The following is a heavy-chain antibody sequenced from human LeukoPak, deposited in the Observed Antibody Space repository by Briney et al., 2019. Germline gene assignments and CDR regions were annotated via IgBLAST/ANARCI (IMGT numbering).Heavy chain of an antibody. D-gene: IGHD3-22*01. V-gene: IGHV3-23*01. CDR3: AKENYHYYDSSGYYYFDY. J-gene: IGHJ4*02. CDR1: GFTFSSYA. CDR2: ISGSGGSA. Sequence: GGSLRLSCAASGFTFSSYAMSWVRQAPGKGLEWVSAISGSGGSAYYADSVKGRFTISRDNSKNTLYLQMNSLRAEDTAVYYCAKENYHYYDSSGYYYFDYWGQGTLVTVSS.